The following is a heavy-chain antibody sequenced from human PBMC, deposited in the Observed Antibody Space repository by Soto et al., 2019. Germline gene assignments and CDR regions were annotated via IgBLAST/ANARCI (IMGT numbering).Heavy chain of an antibody. D-gene: IGHD5-18*01. Sequence: ASVKVSCKASGYTFTVYYMHSVRQAPGQGVEWMGWINPNSGGTNYAQKFQGWVTMTRDTSISTAYMELSRLRSDDTAVYYCARVTVRYSYGYAFDIWRQATMVTVSS. CDR2: INPNSGGT. V-gene: IGHV1-2*04. CDR1: GYTFTVYY. J-gene: IGHJ3*02. CDR3: ARVTVRYSYGYAFDI.